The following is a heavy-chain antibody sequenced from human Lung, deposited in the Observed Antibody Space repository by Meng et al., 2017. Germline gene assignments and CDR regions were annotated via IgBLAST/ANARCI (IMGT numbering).Heavy chain of an antibody. CDR1: GGSFSTYT. D-gene: IGHD2/OR15-2a*01. Sequence: QVQLVQSGAEGNKPGASVKVACQPSGGSFSTYTFSWVRQAPGQGLEWMGGLIPVLNKAKSAPRFQDRVTFTADETTTTAYMELSSLTFEDTAVYFCARGRGNQPLFDFWGQGTLVTVSS. J-gene: IGHJ4*02. CDR2: LIPVLNKA. V-gene: IGHV1-69*10. CDR3: ARGRGNQPLFDF.